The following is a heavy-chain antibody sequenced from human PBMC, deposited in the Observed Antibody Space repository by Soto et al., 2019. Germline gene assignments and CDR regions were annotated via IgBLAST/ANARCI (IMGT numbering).Heavy chain of an antibody. V-gene: IGHV1-2*02. CDR2: TNPSNGGT. J-gene: IGHJ4*02. Sequence: ASVKVSCKASGYTFTGYYIHWVRQAPGQGLEWMGWTNPSNGGTNYAQKFQGRVTMTRDTSLSIGYMELTTLRSDDTAVFYCARGGGGGRQYYFDSWGLGTLVTVSS. D-gene: IGHD3-16*01. CDR3: ARGGGGGRQYYFDS. CDR1: GYTFTGYY.